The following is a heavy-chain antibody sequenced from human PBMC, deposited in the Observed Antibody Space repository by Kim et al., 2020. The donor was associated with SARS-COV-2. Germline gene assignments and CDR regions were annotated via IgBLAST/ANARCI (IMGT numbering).Heavy chain of an antibody. D-gene: IGHD6-13*01. J-gene: IGHJ4*02. CDR1: GFTFSNYG. Sequence: GGSLRLSCAASGFTFSNYGMSWVRQAPGKGLEWVANIKRDGSEKYYVDSVRGRFTISRDNAKNLLFLQMNSLRGEDTAVYYCTSWGAGNYWGPGTLVTVSS. V-gene: IGHV3-7*01. CDR3: TSWGAGNY. CDR2: IKRDGSEK.